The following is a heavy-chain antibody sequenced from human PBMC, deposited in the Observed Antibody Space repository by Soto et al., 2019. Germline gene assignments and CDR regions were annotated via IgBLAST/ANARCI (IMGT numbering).Heavy chain of an antibody. Sequence: GGSLRLSCAASGFTFSSYAMHWVRQAPGKGLEWVAVISYDGSNKYYADSVKGRFTISRDNSKNTLYLQMNSLRAEDTAVYYCARDAKGERIAVAVPDYWGQGTLVTVSS. V-gene: IGHV3-30-3*01. D-gene: IGHD6-19*01. CDR3: ARDAKGERIAVAVPDY. J-gene: IGHJ4*02. CDR1: GFTFSSYA. CDR2: ISYDGSNK.